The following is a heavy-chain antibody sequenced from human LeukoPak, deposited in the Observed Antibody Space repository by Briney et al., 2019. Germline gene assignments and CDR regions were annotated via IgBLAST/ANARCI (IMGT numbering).Heavy chain of an antibody. CDR3: ARGRYCSSTSRYHFDY. V-gene: IGHV4-4*07. CDR1: GGSISSYY. D-gene: IGHD2-2*01. Sequence: PSETLSLTCTVSGGSISSYYWSWIRQPAGQGLEWIGRIYTSGSTNYNPSLKSRVTMSVDTSKNQFSLKLSSVTAADTAVYYCARGRYCSSTSRYHFDYWGQGTLVTVSS. CDR2: IYTSGST. J-gene: IGHJ4*02.